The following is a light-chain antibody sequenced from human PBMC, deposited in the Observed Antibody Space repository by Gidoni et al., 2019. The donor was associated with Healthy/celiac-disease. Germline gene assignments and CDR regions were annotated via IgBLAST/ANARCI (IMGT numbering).Light chain of an antibody. CDR1: QTISSSY. CDR2: GAS. CDR3: HKDT. V-gene: IGKV3-20*01. Sequence: EIVLTQSPGTLSLSPGERATLSCRASQTISSSYLAWYQQKPGQAPRLLIYGASSRATGIPDRFSGSGSGTDFTLTISRLEPEDFAVYYCHKDTFCQGTKLEIK. J-gene: IGKJ2*01.